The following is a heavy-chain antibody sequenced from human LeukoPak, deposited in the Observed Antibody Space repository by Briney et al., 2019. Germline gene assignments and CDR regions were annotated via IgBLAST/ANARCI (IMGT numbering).Heavy chain of an antibody. D-gene: IGHD5-24*01. Sequence: SETLSLTCTVSGGSISSYYWSWIRQPPGKGLEWIGYIYYSGSTNYNPSLKSRVTISVDTSKNQFSLKLSSMTAADTAVYYCARVLVGMATIGIFDYWGQGTLVTVSS. J-gene: IGHJ4*02. CDR3: ARVLVGMATIGIFDY. V-gene: IGHV4-59*01. CDR2: IYYSGST. CDR1: GGSISSYY.